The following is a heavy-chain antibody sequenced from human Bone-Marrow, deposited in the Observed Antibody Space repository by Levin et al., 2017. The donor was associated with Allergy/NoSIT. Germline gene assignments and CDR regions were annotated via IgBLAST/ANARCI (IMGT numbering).Heavy chain of an antibody. Sequence: GGSLRLSCAVSGLSFSDYYMTWIRQAPRKGLEWVSYISPSGTTLFYADSVKGRFTISRDNAKNSLYLQMNSLRADDTAVYYCAKGQWVGWDYDVTSVYYDAWGQGIQVTVSS. CDR2: ISPSGTTL. CDR1: GLSFSDYY. J-gene: IGHJ5*02. V-gene: IGHV3-11*01. CDR3: AKGQWVGWDYDVTSVYYDA. D-gene: IGHD3-22*01.